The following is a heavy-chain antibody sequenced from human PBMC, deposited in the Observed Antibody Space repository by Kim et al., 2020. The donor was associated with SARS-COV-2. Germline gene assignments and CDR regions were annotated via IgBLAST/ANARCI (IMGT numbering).Heavy chain of an antibody. J-gene: IGHJ3*02. Sequence: GGSLRLSCAASGFTFSSYSMNWVRQAPGKGLEWVSYISSSSSTIYYADSVKGRFTISRDNAKNSLYLQMNSLRDEDTAVYYCARKTVVLWFGELLDDAFDIWGQGTMVTVSS. CDR3: ARKTVVLWFGELLDDAFDI. D-gene: IGHD3-10*01. V-gene: IGHV3-48*02. CDR1: GFTFSSYS. CDR2: ISSSSSTI.